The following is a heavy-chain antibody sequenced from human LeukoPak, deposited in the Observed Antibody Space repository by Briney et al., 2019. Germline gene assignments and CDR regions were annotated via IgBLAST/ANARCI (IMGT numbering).Heavy chain of an antibody. D-gene: IGHD6-6*01. Sequence: PSVTLSLTCSVSGDFISSGGHYWGWLRQPPGKGLEWIGSIFYSGTTYFNPSLRSRVTISVDTSKNGFSLKLSSVTAADTAVYFCARQIAASTLYYFDHWGQGAVVTVSS. J-gene: IGHJ4*02. V-gene: IGHV4-39*01. CDR2: IFYSGTT. CDR3: ARQIAASTLYYFDH. CDR1: GDFISSGGHY.